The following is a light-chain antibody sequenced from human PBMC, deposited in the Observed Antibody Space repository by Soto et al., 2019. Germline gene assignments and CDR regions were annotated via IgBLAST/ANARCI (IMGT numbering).Light chain of an antibody. CDR2: GAS. Sequence: EIVLPQSPGTLSFSPGERATLSCRASQSVSSNYLAWYQQKPGQAPRLLIYGASRAAAGIPERFSGSGSGTDFTLTISRLEPEDYAVDFCQQYGKSPMFTFGQGTKLEVK. V-gene: IGKV3-20*01. CDR3: QQYGKSPMFT. J-gene: IGKJ2*01. CDR1: QSVSSNY.